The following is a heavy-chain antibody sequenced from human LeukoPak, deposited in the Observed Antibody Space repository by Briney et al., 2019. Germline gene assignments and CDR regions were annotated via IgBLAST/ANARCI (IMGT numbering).Heavy chain of an antibody. V-gene: IGHV3-64*01. CDR3: ARGPV. Sequence: GGSLRLSCAASGFTFSSYAMHWVRQAPGKGLEYVSAISSNGGSTYYANSVKGRFAISRDNSKNTLYLQMGSLRAEDMAVYYCARGPVWGKGTTVTVSS. CDR2: ISSNGGST. J-gene: IGHJ6*04. CDR1: GFTFSSYA.